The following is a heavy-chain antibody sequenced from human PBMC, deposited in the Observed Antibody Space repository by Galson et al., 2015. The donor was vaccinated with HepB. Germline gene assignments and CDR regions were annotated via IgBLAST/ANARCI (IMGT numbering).Heavy chain of an antibody. Sequence: SVKVSCKASGYTFTSYAMHWVRQAPGQRLEWMGWINAGNGNTKYSQKFQGRVTITRDTSASTAYMELSSLRSEDTAVYYCARELIAVAGGFDPWGQGTLVTVSS. V-gene: IGHV1-3*01. J-gene: IGHJ5*02. CDR3: ARELIAVAGGFDP. CDR1: GYTFTSYA. CDR2: INAGNGNT. D-gene: IGHD6-19*01.